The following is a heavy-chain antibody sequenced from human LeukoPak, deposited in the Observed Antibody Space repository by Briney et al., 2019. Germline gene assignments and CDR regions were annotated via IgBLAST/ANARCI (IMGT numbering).Heavy chain of an antibody. CDR2: ISYDGSNK. V-gene: IGHV3-30*18. Sequence: GGSLRLSCAASGFTFSSYGMHWVRQAPGKGLEWVAVISYDGSNKYYADSVKGRFTISRDNSKNTLYLQTNSLRAEDTAVYYCAKELRRYSSGWDPHGMDVWGQGTTVTVA. D-gene: IGHD6-19*01. CDR1: GFTFSSYG. CDR3: AKELRRYSSGWDPHGMDV. J-gene: IGHJ6*02.